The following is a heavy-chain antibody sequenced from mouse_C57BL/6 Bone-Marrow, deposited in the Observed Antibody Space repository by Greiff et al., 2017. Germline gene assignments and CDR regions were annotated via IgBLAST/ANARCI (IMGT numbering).Heavy chain of an antibody. CDR2: IHPSDGDT. CDR1: GYTFTSYW. CDR3: AIVGNLNYDGSSYDRYFDV. J-gene: IGHJ1*03. Sequence: QVQLQQPGAELVKPGASVKVSCKASGYTFTSYWMHWVKQRPGQGLEWIGRIHPSDGDTNYNQKFKGKATLTVDKSSSTAYMQLSRLTSEDSAVYYCAIVGNLNYDGSSYDRYFDVWGTGTTVTVAS. D-gene: IGHD1-1*01. V-gene: IGHV1-74*01.